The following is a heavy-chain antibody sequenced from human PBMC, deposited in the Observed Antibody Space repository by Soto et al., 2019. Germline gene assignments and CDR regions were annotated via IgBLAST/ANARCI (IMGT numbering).Heavy chain of an antibody. J-gene: IGHJ4*02. Sequence: SETLSLTCAVYGGSFSGYYWSWIRQPPGKGLEWIGEINHSGSTNYNPSLKSRVTISVDTSKNQFSLKLSSVTAADTAVYYCARGLSRYTNSGIHDYWGQGTLVTVSS. D-gene: IGHD4-4*01. CDR1: GGSFSGYY. V-gene: IGHV4-34*01. CDR3: ARGLSRYTNSGIHDY. CDR2: INHSGST.